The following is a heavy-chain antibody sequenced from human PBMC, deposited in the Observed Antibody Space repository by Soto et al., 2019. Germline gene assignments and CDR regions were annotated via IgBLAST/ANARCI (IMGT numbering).Heavy chain of an antibody. J-gene: IGHJ4*02. CDR3: TREQTSTVVTQ. Sequence: SETLSLTCTVSGVSMSNYDWSWIRQPPGKGLEWIGCVYYSGSTNYNPSLESRVTISVDTSKNQFSLQLSSVTAADTAVYYCTREQTSTVVTQWGQGTLVTVSS. CDR1: GVSMSNYD. CDR2: VYYSGST. D-gene: IGHD4-17*01. V-gene: IGHV4-59*01.